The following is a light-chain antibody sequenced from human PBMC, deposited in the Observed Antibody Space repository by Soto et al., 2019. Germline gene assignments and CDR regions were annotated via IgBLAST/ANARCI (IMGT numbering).Light chain of an antibody. CDR3: QQRDSHTRT. CDR2: KAS. Sequence: IKVNITRSTLSVSVGDSVSITCRASQTISSLLAWYQQKPGKAPKLLIYKASTLKSGVPSRFSVSGCGTEFTFTCSIVKTEDFATYYRQQRDSHTRTIGQGTKVDIK. V-gene: IGKV1-5*03. CDR1: QTISSL. J-gene: IGKJ1*01.